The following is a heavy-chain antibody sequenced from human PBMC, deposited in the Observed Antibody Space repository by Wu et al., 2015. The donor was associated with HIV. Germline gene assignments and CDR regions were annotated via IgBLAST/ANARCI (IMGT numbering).Heavy chain of an antibody. CDR3: ARQGPLGGSYRKGHYFDY. D-gene: IGHD1-26*01. CDR1: GYTFTSYG. V-gene: IGHV1-18*01. J-gene: IGHJ4*02. Sequence: QVRLIQSGAEVKKPGASVKVSCKASGYTFTSYGISWVRQAPGQGLEWMGWISAYNGNTNYAQKLQGRVTMTTDTSTSTAYMELRSLRSDDTAVYYCARQGPLGGSYRKGHYFDYWGQGTLVTVSS. CDR2: ISAYNGNT.